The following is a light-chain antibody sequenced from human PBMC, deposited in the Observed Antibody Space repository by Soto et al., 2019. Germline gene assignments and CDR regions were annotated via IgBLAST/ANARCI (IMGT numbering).Light chain of an antibody. Sequence: EIVMTQSPATLSVSPGESATLSCRASQSVSSNLAWYQQKPGQAPRLLIYGASTRATGIPARFSGSGSGTEFTLTISSLQSEDFAVYYCQQYNNWPPWTFGQGTKVDI. CDR3: QQYNNWPPWT. CDR1: QSVSSN. CDR2: GAS. J-gene: IGKJ1*01. V-gene: IGKV3-15*01.